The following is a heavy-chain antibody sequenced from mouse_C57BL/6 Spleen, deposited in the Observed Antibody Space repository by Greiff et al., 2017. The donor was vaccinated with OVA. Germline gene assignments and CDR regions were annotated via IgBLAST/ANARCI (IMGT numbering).Heavy chain of an antibody. V-gene: IGHV1-82*01. CDR2: IYPGDGDT. Sequence: QVQLQQSGPELVKPGASVKISCKASGYAFSSSWMNWVKQRPGKGLEWIGRIYPGDGDTNYNGKFKGKATLTADKSSSTAYMQLSSLTSEDSAVYFCAREVYYGNAWGQGTLVTVAA. CDR3: AREVYYGNA. J-gene: IGHJ3*01. CDR1: GYAFSSSW. D-gene: IGHD2-1*01.